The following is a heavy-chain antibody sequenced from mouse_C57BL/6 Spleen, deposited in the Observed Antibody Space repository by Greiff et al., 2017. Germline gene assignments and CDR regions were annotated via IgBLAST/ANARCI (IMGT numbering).Heavy chain of an antibody. Sequence: EVKLQQSGTVLARPGASVKMSCKTSGYTFTSYWMHWVKQRPGQGLEWIGAIYPGNSDTSYNQKFKGKAKLTAVTSASTAYMELSSLTNEDSAVYYCTRARLYDYDGGDFDYWGQGTTLTVSS. CDR3: TRARLYDYDGGDFDY. J-gene: IGHJ2*01. CDR1: GYTFTSYW. D-gene: IGHD2-4*01. V-gene: IGHV1-5*01. CDR2: IYPGNSDT.